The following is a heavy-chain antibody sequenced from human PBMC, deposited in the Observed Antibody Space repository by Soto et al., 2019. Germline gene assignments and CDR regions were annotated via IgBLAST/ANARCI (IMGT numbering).Heavy chain of an antibody. CDR2: INHSGST. V-gene: IGHV4-34*01. D-gene: IGHD2-8*01. J-gene: IGHJ6*02. Sequence: SETLSLTCAVYGGSFSGHYWSWIRQPPGKGLEWIGEINHSGSTNYNPSLKSRVTISVDTSKNQFSLKLSSVTAADTAVYYCARDANFHYYGMDVWGQGTTVTVSS. CDR1: GGSFSGHY. CDR3: ARDANFHYYGMDV.